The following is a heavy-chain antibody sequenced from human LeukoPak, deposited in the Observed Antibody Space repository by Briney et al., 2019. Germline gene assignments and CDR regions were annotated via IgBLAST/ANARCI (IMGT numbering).Heavy chain of an antibody. CDR2: IKQDGSEK. CDR3: ARTLYRGVSDY. J-gene: IGHJ4*02. CDR1: GFTFSSYW. Sequence: PGGSLRLSCAASGFTFSSYWMSWVRQAPGKGLEWVANIKQDGSEKYYVDSVKGRFTISRDNAKNSLYLQMNSLGAEDTAVYYCARTLYRGVSDYWGQGTLVTVSS. V-gene: IGHV3-7*01. D-gene: IGHD3-10*01.